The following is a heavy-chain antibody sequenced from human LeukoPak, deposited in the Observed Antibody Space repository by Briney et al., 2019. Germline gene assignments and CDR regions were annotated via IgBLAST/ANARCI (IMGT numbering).Heavy chain of an antibody. Sequence: SVKVSCKASGGTFSGYAISWVRQAPGQGLEWMGRIIPILGIANYEQKFQGRVTITADKSTSTAYMELSSLRSEETAVYYCARTSIAAEFEYFQHWGQGTLVTVSS. J-gene: IGHJ1*01. CDR1: GGTFSGYA. CDR2: IIPILGIA. V-gene: IGHV1-69*04. D-gene: IGHD6-25*01. CDR3: ARTSIAAEFEYFQH.